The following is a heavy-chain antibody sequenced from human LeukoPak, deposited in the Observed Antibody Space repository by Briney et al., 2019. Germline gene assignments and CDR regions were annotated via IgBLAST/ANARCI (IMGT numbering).Heavy chain of an antibody. CDR3: ARFCATMVRGAKAYFDS. J-gene: IGHJ4*02. D-gene: IGHD3-10*01. CDR2: IYYSGST. V-gene: IGHV4-59*08. Sequence: PSETLSLTCTVSGGSISSYYWSRIRQPPGKGLEWIGYIYYSGSTNYNPSLKSRVTISVDTSKNQFSLKLSSVTAADTAVYYCARFCATMVRGAKAYFDSWGQGTLVTVSS. CDR1: GGSISSYY.